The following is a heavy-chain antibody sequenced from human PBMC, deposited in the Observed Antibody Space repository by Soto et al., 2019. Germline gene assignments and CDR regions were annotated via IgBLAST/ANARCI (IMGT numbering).Heavy chain of an antibody. D-gene: IGHD5-18*01. CDR3: ARHGYNYGGGYFDY. CDR2: IYSGGST. CDR1: GVTVSSNY. J-gene: IGHJ4*02. Sequence: EVPLVESGGGLVQPGGSLRLSCAASGVTVSSNYMSWVRQAPGKGLEWVSVIYSGGSTYYADSVKGRFTISRDNSKNTLYLQMNTLRAADTAVYYWARHGYNYGGGYFDYWGQGTLVTVSS. V-gene: IGHV3-66*04.